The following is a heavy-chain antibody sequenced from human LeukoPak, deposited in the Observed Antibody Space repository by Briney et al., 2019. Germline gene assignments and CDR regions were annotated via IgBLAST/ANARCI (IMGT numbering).Heavy chain of an antibody. CDR2: IYYSGST. CDR3: ARGGTTVTPGLLWFDP. J-gene: IGHJ5*02. CDR1: GGSISSHY. D-gene: IGHD4-17*01. Sequence: SETLSLTCRVSGGSISSHYWGWVRPPPRKGLEWIGYIYYSGSTKYTPSLTSRVTLPGETSKHPFSLKLSSVAPADTAVYYCARGGTTVTPGLLWFDPWGQGTLVTVSS. V-gene: IGHV4-59*11.